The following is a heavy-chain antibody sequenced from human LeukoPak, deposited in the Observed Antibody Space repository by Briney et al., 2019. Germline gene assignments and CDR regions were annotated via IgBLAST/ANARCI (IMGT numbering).Heavy chain of an antibody. D-gene: IGHD1-7*01. CDR2: IYHSGST. V-gene: IGHV4-30-2*01. J-gene: IGHJ4*02. Sequence: PSQTLSLTCAVSGGSISSGGYSWSWIRQPPGKGLEWIGYIYHSGSTYYNPSLKSRVTISVDRSKNQFSLKLSSVTAADTAAYYCARGNYYFDYWGQGTLVTVSS. CDR1: GGSISSGGYS. CDR3: ARGNYYFDY.